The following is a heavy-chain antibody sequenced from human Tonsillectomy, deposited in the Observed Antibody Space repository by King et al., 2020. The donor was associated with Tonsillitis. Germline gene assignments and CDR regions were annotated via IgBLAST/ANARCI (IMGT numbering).Heavy chain of an antibody. CDR1: GYTFTSYD. Sequence: QLVQSGAEVKKPGASVKVSCKASGYTFTSYDINWVRQATGQGLEWMGWMNPNSGNTGYAQKFQGRVTMTRNTSISTAYMELSSLRSEDTAVYYCASRKITMVRGVIRNNYYYYGMDVWGQGTTVTVSS. J-gene: IGHJ6*02. CDR2: MNPNSGNT. V-gene: IGHV1-8*01. CDR3: ASRKITMVRGVIRNNYYYYGMDV. D-gene: IGHD3-10*01.